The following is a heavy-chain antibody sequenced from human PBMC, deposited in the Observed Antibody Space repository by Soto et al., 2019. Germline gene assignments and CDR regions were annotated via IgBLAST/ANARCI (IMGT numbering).Heavy chain of an antibody. J-gene: IGHJ5*02. CDR2: IYYSGST. CDR3: ARYLSLLWFGELGPAANWFDP. Sequence: SETLSLTCTVSGGSISSYYWSWIRQPPGKGLEWIGYIYYSGSTNYNPSLKSRVTISVDTSKNQFSLKLSSVTAADTAVYYCARYLSLLWFGELGPAANWFDPRGQGTLVTVSS. D-gene: IGHD3-10*01. CDR1: GGSISSYY. V-gene: IGHV4-59*01.